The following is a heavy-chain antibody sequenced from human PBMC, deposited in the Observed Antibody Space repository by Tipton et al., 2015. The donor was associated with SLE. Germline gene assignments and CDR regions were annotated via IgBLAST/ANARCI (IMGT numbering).Heavy chain of an antibody. CDR1: GFTFSNSW. D-gene: IGHD3-22*01. J-gene: IGHJ1*01. Sequence: SLRLSCAASGFTFSNSWMHWVRQAPGKGLVWVSGVNTDGSSSYYADSVKGRFTISRDNAKNTLYLQMNSLRDEDTAVYHCVAVDRCWGQGSLVTVSS. V-gene: IGHV3-74*01. CDR3: VAVDRC. CDR2: VNTDGSSS.